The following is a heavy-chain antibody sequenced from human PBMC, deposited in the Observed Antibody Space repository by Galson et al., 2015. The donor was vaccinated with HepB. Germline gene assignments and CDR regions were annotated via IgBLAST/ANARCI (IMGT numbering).Heavy chain of an antibody. CDR2: INAGNGNT. D-gene: IGHD3-10*01. CDR1: GYTFTSYA. Sequence: SVKVSCKASGYTFTSYAMHWVRQAPGQRLEWMGWINAGNGNTKYSQKFQGRVTITRDTSASTAYMELSSLRSEDTAVYYCARDPSITMVRGVPDYWGQGTLVTVSS. J-gene: IGHJ4*02. V-gene: IGHV1-3*01. CDR3: ARDPSITMVRGVPDY.